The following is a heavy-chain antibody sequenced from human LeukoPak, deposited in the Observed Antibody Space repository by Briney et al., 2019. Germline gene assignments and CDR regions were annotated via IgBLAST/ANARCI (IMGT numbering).Heavy chain of an antibody. CDR1: GGSISSSSYY. V-gene: IGHV4-39*01. CDR3: ASVVPAAMLSPKGGWFDP. D-gene: IGHD2-2*01. Sequence: PSETLSLTCTVSGGSISSSSYYWGWIRQPPGKGLEWIGSIYYSGSTYYNPSLKSRVTISVDTSKNQFSLKLSSVTAADTAVYYCASVVPAAMLSPKGGWFDPWGQGTLVTVSS. CDR2: IYYSGST. J-gene: IGHJ5*02.